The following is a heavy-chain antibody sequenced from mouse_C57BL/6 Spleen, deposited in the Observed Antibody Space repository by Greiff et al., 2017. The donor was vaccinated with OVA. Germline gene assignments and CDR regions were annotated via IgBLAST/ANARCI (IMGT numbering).Heavy chain of an antibody. CDR3: ARGEGYDYAPFDY. J-gene: IGHJ2*01. V-gene: IGHV1-22*01. D-gene: IGHD2-4*01. CDR2: INPNNGGT. CDR1: GYTFTDYN. Sequence: VQLQQSGPELVKPGASVKMSCKASGYTFTDYNMHWVKQSHGKSLEWIGYINPNNGGTSYNQKFKGKATLTVNKSSSTAYMELRSLTSEDSAVYYCARGEGYDYAPFDYWGQGTTLTVSS.